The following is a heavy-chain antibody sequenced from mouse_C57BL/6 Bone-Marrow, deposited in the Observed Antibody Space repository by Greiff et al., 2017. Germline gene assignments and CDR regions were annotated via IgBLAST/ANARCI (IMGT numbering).Heavy chain of an antibody. CDR1: GYSITSGYY. J-gene: IGHJ1*03. V-gene: IGHV3-6*01. Sequence: VQLKESGPGLVKPSQSLSLTCSVTGYSITSGYYWNWIRQFPGNKLEWMGYISYDGSNNYNPTLKNRISITRDTSKNQFFLKLNSVTTEDTATYYCARESSITTEGYFDVWGTGTTVTVSS. CDR2: ISYDGSN. D-gene: IGHD1-1*01. CDR3: ARESSITTEGYFDV.